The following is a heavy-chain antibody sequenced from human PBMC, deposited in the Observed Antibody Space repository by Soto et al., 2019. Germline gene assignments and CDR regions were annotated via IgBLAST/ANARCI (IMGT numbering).Heavy chain of an antibody. CDR1: GFSLTTSGVG. Sequence: QITLNESGPPVVRPTETLTLTCRFSGFSLTTSGVGVGWIRQSPGKAPEWLALIYWDDDKRYSASLKSRLTMAKDTSKTPVVMTVSDLDPTHTATYYCAHRVLRTVFGLVTPTAIYFDFWGQGTPVAVSS. CDR3: AHRVLRTVFGLVTPTAIYFDF. CDR2: IYWDDDK. V-gene: IGHV2-5*02. D-gene: IGHD3-3*01. J-gene: IGHJ4*02.